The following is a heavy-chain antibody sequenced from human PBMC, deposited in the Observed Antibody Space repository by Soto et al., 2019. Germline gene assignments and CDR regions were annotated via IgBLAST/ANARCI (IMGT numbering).Heavy chain of an antibody. V-gene: IGHV3-23*01. CDR2: ISGSGGST. CDR3: AKDPSGWYLMAWEPNWFDP. CDR1: GFTFSSYA. D-gene: IGHD6-19*01. Sequence: GGSLRLSCAASGFTFSSYAMSWVRQAPGKGLEWVSAISGSGGSTYYADSGKGRFTISRDNSKNTLYLQMNSLRAEDTAVYYCAKDPSGWYLMAWEPNWFDPWGQGTLVTVSS. J-gene: IGHJ5*02.